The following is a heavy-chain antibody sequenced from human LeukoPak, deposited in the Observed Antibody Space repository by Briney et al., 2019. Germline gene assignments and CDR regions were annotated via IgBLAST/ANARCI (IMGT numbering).Heavy chain of an antibody. V-gene: IGHV3-30*18. D-gene: IGHD6-6*01. CDR1: GFTFSSYG. J-gene: IGHJ4*02. CDR2: ISYDGSNK. CDR3: AKVLGSSPGSDY. Sequence: GGSLRLSCAASGFTFSSYGMHWVRQAPGKGLEWVAVISYDGSNKYYADSVKGRFTISRDNSENTLYLQMNSLRAEDTAVYYCAKVLGSSPGSDYWGQGTLVTVSS.